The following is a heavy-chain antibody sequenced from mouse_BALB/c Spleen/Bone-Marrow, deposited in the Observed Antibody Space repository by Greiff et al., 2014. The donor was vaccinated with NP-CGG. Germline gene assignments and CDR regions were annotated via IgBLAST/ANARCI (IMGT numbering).Heavy chain of an antibody. V-gene: IGHV5-4*02. CDR2: ISDGGTYT. J-gene: IGHJ4*01. D-gene: IGHD1-1*02. Sequence: EVQLQESGGDLVKPGGSLKLSSAASGFTFSDFYMFWFRQTPEKRLEWVATISDGGTYTYYPDSVKGRFTISRDNAKNNLYLQMSSLKSEDTAMYYCARSGERYGAMDYWGQGTSVTVSS. CDR3: ARSGERYGAMDY. CDR1: GFTFSDFY.